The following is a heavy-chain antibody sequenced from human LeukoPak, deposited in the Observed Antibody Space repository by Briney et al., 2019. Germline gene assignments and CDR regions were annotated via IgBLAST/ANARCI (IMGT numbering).Heavy chain of an antibody. CDR2: IKRSCGRT. J-gene: IGHJ4*02. CDR1: GFTFSTLA. D-gene: IGHD6-13*01. Sequence: GGSLTLSCTASGFTFSTLAVRWVRHAPGEGLEWCSAIKRSCGRTYYPDSVKGRLTIPRDNSKNTLYLQMNGLRAEHTSISFCAKALEQEPVIALDSWGQGTLVTVSS. V-gene: IGHV3-23*01. CDR3: AKALEQEPVIALDS.